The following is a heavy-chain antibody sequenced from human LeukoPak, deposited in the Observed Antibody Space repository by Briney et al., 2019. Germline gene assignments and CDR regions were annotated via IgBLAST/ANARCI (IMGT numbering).Heavy chain of an antibody. J-gene: IGHJ6*03. V-gene: IGHV3-21*01. D-gene: IGHD6-19*01. CDR3: ARLGSGWSDFYYYYYYYMDV. CDR2: ISSSSSYI. Sequence: GGSLRLSCAASGFTFSSYSMNWVRQAPGKGLEWVSSISSSSSYICYADSVKGRFTISRDNAKNSLYLQMNSLRAEDTAVYYCARLGSGWSDFYYYYYYYMDVWGKGTTVTVSS. CDR1: GFTFSSYS.